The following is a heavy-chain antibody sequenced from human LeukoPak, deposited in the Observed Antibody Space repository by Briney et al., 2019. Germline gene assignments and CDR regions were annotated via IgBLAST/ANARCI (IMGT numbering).Heavy chain of an antibody. Sequence: PGGSLRLSCAASGFTVNSNYMNWVRQAPGKGLEWVSLIYGGGTTYYADSVKARFTISRDNSKNALYLQMNSLRAEDTAVYFCARDPYGSGAFDIWGHGTMVTVSS. V-gene: IGHV3-53*01. CDR3: ARDPYGSGAFDI. D-gene: IGHD3-10*01. CDR2: IYGGGTT. CDR1: GFTVNSNY. J-gene: IGHJ3*02.